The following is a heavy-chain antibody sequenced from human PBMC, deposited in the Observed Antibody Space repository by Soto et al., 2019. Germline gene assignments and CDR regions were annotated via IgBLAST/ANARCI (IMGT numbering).Heavy chain of an antibody. CDR3: ARLVTD. Sequence: EVQLLDSGGALVQPGGSLRLSCATSGFTFSNHAMSWVRQAPGKGLEWVSTFTPRGDFTYYADSVKGRFTIARDNSKSTLYLQMNSLRVEDTAVYYCARLVTDWGQGTLVTVSS. D-gene: IGHD4-4*01. CDR2: FTPRGDFT. V-gene: IGHV3-23*01. J-gene: IGHJ4*02. CDR1: GFTFSNHA.